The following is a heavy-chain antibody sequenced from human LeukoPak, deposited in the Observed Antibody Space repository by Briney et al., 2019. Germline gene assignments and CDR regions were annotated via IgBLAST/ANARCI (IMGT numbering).Heavy chain of an antibody. Sequence: GGSLRLSCAPSGFTVSSNYMSWVRQAPGKGLEWMGIIYPGDSDTRYSPSFQGQVTISADKSISTAYLQWSSLKASDTAMYYCARKPIASGWFDPWGQGTLVTVSS. CDR1: GFTVSSNY. V-gene: IGHV5-51*01. D-gene: IGHD6-13*01. CDR3: ARKPIASGWFDP. CDR2: IYPGDSDT. J-gene: IGHJ5*02.